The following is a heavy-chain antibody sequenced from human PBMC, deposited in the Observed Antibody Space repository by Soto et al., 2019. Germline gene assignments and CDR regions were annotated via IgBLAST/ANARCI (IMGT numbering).Heavy chain of an antibody. J-gene: IGHJ5*02. D-gene: IGHD3-3*01. CDR1: GFSLTTSGVG. V-gene: IGHV2-5*02. CDR2: IYWDDDK. Sequence: QITLKESGPTRVKPTQTLTLTCTFSGFSLTTSGVGVGWIRQPPGKALEWLALIYWDDDKRYSPSLKTRLTITKDTSKNPVVLTMTNLDPVDTATYYCAQSLWRGYKAWFHPWGQGSLVTVSS. CDR3: AQSLWRGYKAWFHP.